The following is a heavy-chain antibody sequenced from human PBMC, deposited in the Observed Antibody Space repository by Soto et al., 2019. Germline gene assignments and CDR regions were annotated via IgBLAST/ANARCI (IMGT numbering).Heavy chain of an antibody. CDR2: IYYSGTT. J-gene: IGHJ4*02. V-gene: IGHV4-31*03. CDR1: GDSISSGGYY. D-gene: IGHD3-22*01. Sequence: SETLSLTCTVSGDSISSGGYYWSWIRHHPGTGLEWIGYIYYSGTTYYNPSLESRVTISADMSENRFSLKVNSVTVADTAVYYCVSTYYTATSGPFDYWGQGTLVTVSS. CDR3: VSTYYTATSGPFDY.